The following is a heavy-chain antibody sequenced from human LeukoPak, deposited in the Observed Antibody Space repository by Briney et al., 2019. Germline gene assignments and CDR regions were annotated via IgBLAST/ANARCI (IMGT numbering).Heavy chain of an antibody. CDR1: GFTFSSYW. D-gene: IGHD3-10*01. CDR2: IKQDGGDK. Sequence: QAGGSLRLSCAASGFTFSSYWMTWVRQAPGKGLEWVANIKQDGGDKYYVDSVKGRFTISRDNAKSSLCLQMNSLRAEDTAVYYCARGRGDYWGQGTLVTVSS. V-gene: IGHV3-7*01. J-gene: IGHJ4*02. CDR3: ARGRGDY.